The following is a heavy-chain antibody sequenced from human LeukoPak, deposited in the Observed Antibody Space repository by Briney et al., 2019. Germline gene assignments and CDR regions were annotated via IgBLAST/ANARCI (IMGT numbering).Heavy chain of an antibody. V-gene: IGHV3-23*01. J-gene: IGHJ3*02. CDR2: MSGDGGVK. CDR3: AKDTKIYVDAFDI. CDR1: GFTFSRYA. Sequence: GGSLRLSCAASGFTFSRYAMSWVRQAPGKGLEWVSTMSGDGGVKYYADSVKGRSTISRDNPKNTLYLQMNSLRAEDTAVYYCAKDTKIYVDAFDIWGQGTMVTVSS. D-gene: IGHD2-8*01.